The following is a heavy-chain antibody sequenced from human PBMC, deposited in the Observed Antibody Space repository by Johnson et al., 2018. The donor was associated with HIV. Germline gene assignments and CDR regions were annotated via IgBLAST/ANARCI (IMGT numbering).Heavy chain of an antibody. V-gene: IGHV3-33*08. CDR1: GFTFTSYW. D-gene: IGHD6-6*01. CDR2: IWYDGINK. Sequence: QVQLVESGGGLVQPGGSLRLSCAASGFTFTSYWMSWVRQAPGKGLEWVAVIWYDGINKYYADSVKGRFTISRDNSKNTLYLQMNSLRAEDTTVYYCARAGSSSSGPRAFDIWGQGTMVTVSS. J-gene: IGHJ3*02. CDR3: ARAGSSSSGPRAFDI.